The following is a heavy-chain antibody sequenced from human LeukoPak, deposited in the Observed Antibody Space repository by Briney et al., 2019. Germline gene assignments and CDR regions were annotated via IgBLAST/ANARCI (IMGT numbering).Heavy chain of an antibody. CDR1: GFTFSSYE. CDR2: ISSSGSTI. V-gene: IGHV3-48*03. CDR3: AELGITMIGGV. Sequence: GGSLRLSCAASGFTFSSYEMNWVRQAPGKGLERVSYISSSGSTIYYADSVKGRSTISRDNAKNSLYLQMNSLRAEDTAVYYFAELGITMIGGVWGKGTTVTISS. D-gene: IGHD3-10*02. J-gene: IGHJ6*04.